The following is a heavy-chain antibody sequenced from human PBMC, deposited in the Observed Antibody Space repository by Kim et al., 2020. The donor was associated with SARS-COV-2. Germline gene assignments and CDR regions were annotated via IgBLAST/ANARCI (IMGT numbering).Heavy chain of an antibody. Sequence: SVKVSCKASGGTFSSYAISWVRQAPGQGLEWMGGIIPIFGTANYAQKFQGRVTITADESTSTAYMELSSLRSEDTAVYYCARDGWRDFYGSGSPQIDAFDIWGQGTMVTVSS. CDR2: IIPIFGTA. D-gene: IGHD3-10*01. J-gene: IGHJ3*02. CDR3: ARDGWRDFYGSGSPQIDAFDI. CDR1: GGTFSSYA. V-gene: IGHV1-69*13.